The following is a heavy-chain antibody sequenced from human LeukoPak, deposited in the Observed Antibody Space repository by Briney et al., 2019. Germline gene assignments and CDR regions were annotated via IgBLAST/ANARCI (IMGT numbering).Heavy chain of an antibody. CDR2: ISSSSSYI. V-gene: IGHV3-21*01. Sequence: GGSLRLSCAASGFTFSSYSMNWVCQAPGKGLEWVSSISSSSSYIYYADSVKGRFTISRDNAKNSLYLQMNSLRAEDTAVYYCARGLVAVYYFDYWGQGTLVTVSS. D-gene: IGHD6-19*01. CDR3: ARGLVAVYYFDY. J-gene: IGHJ4*02. CDR1: GFTFSSYS.